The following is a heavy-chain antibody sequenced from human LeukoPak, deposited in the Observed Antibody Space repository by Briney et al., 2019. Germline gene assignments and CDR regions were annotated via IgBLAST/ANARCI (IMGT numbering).Heavy chain of an antibody. CDR1: GFTFSSYW. J-gene: IGHJ4*02. Sequence: GGSLRLSCAASGFTFSSYWMSWVRQAPGKGLEWVANIKQDGSEKYYVDSVKGRFTISRDNAMNSLYLQMNSLRAEDTAVYYCARGGETYYDFWSGYYFDYWGQGTLVTVSS. D-gene: IGHD3-3*01. V-gene: IGHV3-7*01. CDR3: ARGGETYYDFWSGYYFDY. CDR2: IKQDGSEK.